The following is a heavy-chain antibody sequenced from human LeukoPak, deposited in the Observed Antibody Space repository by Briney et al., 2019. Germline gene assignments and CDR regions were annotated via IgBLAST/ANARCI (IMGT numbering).Heavy chain of an antibody. CDR3: ARQFYDSSGLDY. CDR2: ISWNSGSI. V-gene: IGHV3-9*01. Sequence: PGRSLRLSCAASGFTFDDYAMHWVRQAPGKGLEWVSGISWNSGSIGYADSVKGRFTISRDNAKNSLYLQMNSLRAEDTAVYYCARQFYDSSGLDYWGQGTLVTVSS. J-gene: IGHJ4*02. D-gene: IGHD3-22*01. CDR1: GFTFDDYA.